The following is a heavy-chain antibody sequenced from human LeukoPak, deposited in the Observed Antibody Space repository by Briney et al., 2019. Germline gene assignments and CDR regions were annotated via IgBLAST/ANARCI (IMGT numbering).Heavy chain of an antibody. J-gene: IGHJ3*02. V-gene: IGHV4-39*07. Sequence: SETLSLTCTVSGGSISSRTYYWGWIRQPPGKGLEWIGSIYYTGSTSYNPSLKSRVTISVDTSKNQFSMKLSSVTAADAAVYFCAREWTTWGASDIWGQGTMVTVSS. CDR2: IYYTGST. CDR3: AREWTTWGASDI. CDR1: GGSISSRTYY. D-gene: IGHD2/OR15-2a*01.